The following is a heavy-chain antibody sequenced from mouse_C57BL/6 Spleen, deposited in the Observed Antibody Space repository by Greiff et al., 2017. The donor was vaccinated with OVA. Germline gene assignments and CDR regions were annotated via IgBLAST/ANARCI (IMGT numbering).Heavy chain of an antibody. D-gene: IGHD1-1*01. CDR3: ARGPDYYGSSSSCAY. J-gene: IGHJ3*01. CDR2: IYPGDGDT. V-gene: IGHV1-80*01. Sequence: VQLQESGAGLVKPGASVKISCKASGYAFSSYWMNWVKQRPGTGLEWIGQIYPGDGDTNYNGKFKGQATLSAAKSSSTAYMQLCMLTSEHTAVDFCARGPDYYGSSSSCAYWGKGTLVTVSA. CDR1: GYAFSSYW.